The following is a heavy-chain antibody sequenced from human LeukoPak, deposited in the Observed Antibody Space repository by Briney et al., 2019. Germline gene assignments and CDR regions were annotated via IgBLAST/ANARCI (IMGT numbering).Heavy chain of an antibody. J-gene: IGHJ4*02. D-gene: IGHD3-10*01. CDR2: IWHDGSHK. CDR3: AREISGSGSYPDF. V-gene: IGHV3-33*01. Sequence: RGGSLRLSCAASGFSFDTYAMHWVRQAPGQGLEWVALIWHDGSHKFYSNSVRGQFTISRDNSKNTVYLQMNNLRPDDTAVYYCAREISGSGSYPDFWGQGTLVTVSS. CDR1: GFSFDTYA.